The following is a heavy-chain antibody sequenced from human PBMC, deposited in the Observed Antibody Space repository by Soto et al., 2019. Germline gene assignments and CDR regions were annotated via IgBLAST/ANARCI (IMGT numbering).Heavy chain of an antibody. CDR2: IYTGGST. CDR1: GFTVSNNY. Sequence: EVQLVESGGGLVQPGGSLRLSCAASGFTVSNNYIYWVRQAPGKGLEWVSIIYTGGSTYYADSVRGRFTISRDNSKNTGDLQMNSLRSEDTAVFYWAGGGSGYDPVDYWGQGTLVTVSS. J-gene: IGHJ4*02. D-gene: IGHD5-12*01. V-gene: IGHV3-66*01. CDR3: AGGGSGYDPVDY.